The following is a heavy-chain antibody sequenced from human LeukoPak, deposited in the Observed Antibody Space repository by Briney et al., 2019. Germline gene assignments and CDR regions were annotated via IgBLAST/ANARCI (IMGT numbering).Heavy chain of an antibody. V-gene: IGHV1-69*04. CDR2: IIPILGIA. CDR3: ARDLGHFINWNSPLDY. Sequence: EASVKVSCKASGYTFTSYGISWVRQAPGQGLEWMGRIIPILGIANYAQKFQGRVTITADKSTSTAYMELSSLRSEDTAVYYCARDLGHFINWNSPLDYWGQGTLVTVSS. CDR1: GYTFTSYG. J-gene: IGHJ4*02. D-gene: IGHD1-1*01.